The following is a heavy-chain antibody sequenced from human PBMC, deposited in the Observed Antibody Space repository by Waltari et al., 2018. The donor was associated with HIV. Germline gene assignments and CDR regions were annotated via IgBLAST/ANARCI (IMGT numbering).Heavy chain of an antibody. V-gene: IGHV3-74*01. CDR1: GFTFRSYW. Sequence: EVQLVESGGGLVQPGGSLRLSCVASGFTFRSYWMHWVRQGPGRGLVWVSRINNDGSNTNYADSVKGRFTISRDNAKNTLYLQMNSLRAGDTAVYSCVRDYDSSGYYSANWFDPWGQGTLVTVSS. CDR2: INNDGSNT. J-gene: IGHJ5*02. CDR3: VRDYDSSGYYSANWFDP. D-gene: IGHD3-22*01.